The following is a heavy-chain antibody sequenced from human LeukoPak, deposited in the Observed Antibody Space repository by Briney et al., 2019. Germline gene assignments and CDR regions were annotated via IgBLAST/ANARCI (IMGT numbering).Heavy chain of an antibody. CDR1: GFTLSSYG. D-gene: IGHD3-10*01. Sequence: PGGSLRLSCAASGFTLSSYGMHWVRQAPGKGLEWVAVIWYDGSNKYYADSVKGRFTISRDNSKNTLYLQMNSLRAEDTAVYYCARDLTMVRTMLGYWGQGTLVTVSS. CDR2: IWYDGSNK. V-gene: IGHV3-33*08. CDR3: ARDLTMVRTMLGY. J-gene: IGHJ4*02.